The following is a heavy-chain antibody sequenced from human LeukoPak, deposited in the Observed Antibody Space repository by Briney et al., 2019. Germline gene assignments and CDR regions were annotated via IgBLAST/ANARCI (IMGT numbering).Heavy chain of an antibody. CDR2: ISYDGSIE. D-gene: IGHD6-13*01. V-gene: IGHV3-30*18. J-gene: IGHJ4*02. Sequence: GRSLRLSCAASGFTFCNYGMHWVRQSPGKGLEWVAVISYDGSIEYYADSVKGRFTISRDDSRNTLYLQMNSRRPEDTALYYCAKDLQHLVRTLSFDYWGQGTLVTVSS. CDR1: GFTFCNYG. CDR3: AKDLQHLVRTLSFDY.